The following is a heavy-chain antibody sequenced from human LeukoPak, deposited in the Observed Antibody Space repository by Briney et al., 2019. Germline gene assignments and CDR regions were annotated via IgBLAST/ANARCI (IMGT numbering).Heavy chain of an antibody. CDR2: IIPIFGTA. CDR1: GGTFSSYA. Sequence: SVTVSRKASGGTFSSYANSWVRQAPAQGLEWMGGIIPIFGTANYAQKFQGRVTITADESTSTAYMELSSLRSEDTAVYYCARVPAGYCGGDCFPPYYFDYWGQGTLVTVSS. D-gene: IGHD2-21*02. CDR3: ARVPAGYCGGDCFPPYYFDY. J-gene: IGHJ4*02. V-gene: IGHV1-69*13.